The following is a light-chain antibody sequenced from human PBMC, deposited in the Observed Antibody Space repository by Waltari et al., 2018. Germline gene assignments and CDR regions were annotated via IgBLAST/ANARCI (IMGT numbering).Light chain of an antibody. CDR3: QQYHGTPT. CDR1: QGVSSS. Sequence: DIQMTQSPSSLSASVGDRITITCRASQGVSSSLAWYQQRPGSAPKLLLYGAGTLESGVSSRFSGSGSGTLFTLTINSLQPEDFATYYCQQYHGTPTVGQGTKLQIK. J-gene: IGKJ2*01. CDR2: GAG. V-gene: IGKV1-NL1*01.